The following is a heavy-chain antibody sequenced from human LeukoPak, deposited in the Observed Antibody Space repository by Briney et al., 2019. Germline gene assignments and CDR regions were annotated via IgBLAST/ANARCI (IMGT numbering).Heavy chain of an antibody. V-gene: IGHV1-2*02. D-gene: IGHD3-10*01. CDR3: ARDELGFGELYFDY. J-gene: IGHJ4*02. CDR2: INPNSGGT. CDR1: GYTFTDYF. Sequence: ASVKVSCKASGYTFTDYFIHWIRQAPGQGLEWMGWINPNSGGTNYAQKFQGRVTMTRDTSISTAYMELSRLRSDDTAVYYCARDELGFGELYFDYWGQGTLVTVSS.